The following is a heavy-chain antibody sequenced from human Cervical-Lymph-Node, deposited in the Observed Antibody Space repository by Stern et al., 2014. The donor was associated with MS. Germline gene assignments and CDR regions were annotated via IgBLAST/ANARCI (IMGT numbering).Heavy chain of an antibody. CDR2: ISGDSRTI. Sequence: EVQLVESGGHLVQPGESLRLSCAASGFTFNRYSMNWVRQAPGKGLEWISYISGDSRTIYYADSMKGRITISRDNAKNSVFLQMHSLRVEDTAVYYCARDVSSPLSANYYIDYWGQGTLVAVSS. V-gene: IGHV3-48*01. CDR3: ARDVSSPLSANYYIDY. J-gene: IGHJ4*02. D-gene: IGHD6-6*01. CDR1: GFTFNRYS.